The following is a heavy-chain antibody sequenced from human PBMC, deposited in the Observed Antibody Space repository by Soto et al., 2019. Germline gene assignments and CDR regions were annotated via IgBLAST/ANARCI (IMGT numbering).Heavy chain of an antibody. V-gene: IGHV1-18*04. CDR2: IGVYNGKT. D-gene: IGHD2-2*02. Sequence: QAQLVQSGGEVKKPGASVRVSCKASGYTFTKYGITWVRQAPGQGLEWMGWIGVYNGKTNYARKLQGRVIMTADTSASTAYMELRSLRSHDTAVYYCSRARYCTSPSCYNHYYYGMDIWGQGTTVSVSS. J-gene: IGHJ6*02. CDR1: GYTFTKYG. CDR3: SRARYCTSPSCYNHYYYGMDI.